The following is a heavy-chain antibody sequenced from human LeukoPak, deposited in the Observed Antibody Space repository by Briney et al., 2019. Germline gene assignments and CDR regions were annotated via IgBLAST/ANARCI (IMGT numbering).Heavy chain of an antibody. Sequence: SETLSLTCTVSGGSISSYYWSWIRQPPGKGLEWLGYIYYSGSTYYNPSLKSRVTISVDTSKNQFSLKLSSVTAADTAVYYCARDLQHSSGYYFDYWGQGTLVTVSS. CDR1: GGSISSYY. CDR3: ARDLQHSSGYYFDY. J-gene: IGHJ4*02. D-gene: IGHD3-22*01. CDR2: IYYSGST. V-gene: IGHV4-30-4*01.